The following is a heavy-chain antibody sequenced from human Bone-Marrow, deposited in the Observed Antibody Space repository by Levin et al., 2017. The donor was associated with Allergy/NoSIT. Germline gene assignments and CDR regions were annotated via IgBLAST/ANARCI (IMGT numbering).Heavy chain of an antibody. CDR3: ASEFGAYANGMDV. D-gene: IGHD3-16*01. V-gene: IGHV3-33*01. Sequence: PGGSLRLSCVVSGFIFRNYGMHWVRQAPGKGLEWLAAIGHNGTQTYYIKSVKGRFTISRDNLKSTLYVQMNNLRADDTATYFCASEFGAYANGMDVWGRGTPVTVSS. J-gene: IGHJ6*02. CDR2: IGHNGTQT. CDR1: GFIFRNYG.